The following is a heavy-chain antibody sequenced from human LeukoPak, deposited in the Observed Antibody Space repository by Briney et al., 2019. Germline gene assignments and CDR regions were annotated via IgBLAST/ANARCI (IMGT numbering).Heavy chain of an antibody. D-gene: IGHD6-6*01. V-gene: IGHV4-39*01. J-gene: IGHJ4*02. CDR2: IYYSGST. CDR1: GGSISSSSYY. Sequence: SETLSLTCTVSGGSISSSSYYWGWIRQPPGKGLEWIGSIYYSGSTYYNPSLKSRVTISVDTSKNQFSLKLSSVTAADTAVYYCARGSARYSSSSYFDYWGQGTLVTVSS. CDR3: ARGSARYSSSSYFDY.